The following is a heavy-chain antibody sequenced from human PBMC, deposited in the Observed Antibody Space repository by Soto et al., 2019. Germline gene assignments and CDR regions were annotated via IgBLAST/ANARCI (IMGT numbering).Heavy chain of an antibody. D-gene: IGHD4-17*01. CDR1: GYTFTSYD. Sequence: QVQLVQSGAEVKKPGASVKVSCKASGYTFTSYDINWVRQATGQGLEWMGWMNPNSGNTGYAQKFQGRFTMTRNTSISTAYMELSILRSADTDFAYCASTLYGDNVDYWGQGTLVTVSS. J-gene: IGHJ4*02. CDR3: ASTLYGDNVDY. V-gene: IGHV1-8*01. CDR2: MNPNSGNT.